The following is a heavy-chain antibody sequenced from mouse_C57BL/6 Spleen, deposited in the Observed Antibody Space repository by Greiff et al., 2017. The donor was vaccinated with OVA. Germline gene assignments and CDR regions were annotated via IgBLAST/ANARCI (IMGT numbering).Heavy chain of an antibody. CDR1: GFTFTDYY. CDR3: ARYREAGYFDY. J-gene: IGHJ2*01. Sequence: EVQVVESGGGLVQPGGSLSLSCAASGFTFTDYYMSWVRQPPGKALEWLGFIRNKANGYTTEYSASVKGRFTISRDNSQSILYLQMNALRAEDSATYYCARYREAGYFDYWGQGTTLTVSS. CDR2: IRNKANGYTT. V-gene: IGHV7-3*01.